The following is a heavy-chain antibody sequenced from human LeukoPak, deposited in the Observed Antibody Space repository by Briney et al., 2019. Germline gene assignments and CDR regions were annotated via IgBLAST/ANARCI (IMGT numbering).Heavy chain of an antibody. D-gene: IGHD6-13*01. CDR3: ARDAGAAAAFYYFDF. J-gene: IGHJ4*03. Sequence: SETLSLTCTVSGGSFSNYYWSWVRQSPGKGLEWIGYIYYSGSTNYNPSLKSRVTISLDSSKNHFSLSLSSVTAADTAVYYCARDAGAAAAFYYFDFWGQGTTVTVSS. V-gene: IGHV4-59*12. CDR2: IYYSGST. CDR1: GGSFSNYY.